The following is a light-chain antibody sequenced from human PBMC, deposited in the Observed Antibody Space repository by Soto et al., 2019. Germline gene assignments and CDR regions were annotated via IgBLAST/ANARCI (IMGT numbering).Light chain of an antibody. CDR2: EVS. J-gene: IGLJ2*01. CDR3: NSFAGSNHVV. V-gene: IGLV2-8*01. CDR1: SSDVGGYNY. Sequence: QSALTQPPSASGSPGQSVTISCTGTSSDVGGYNYVSWYQQLPGKAPKLIIYEVSKRPSGVPDRFSGSKSGNTASLTVSGLQAEDEAYYYCNSFAGSNHVVFGGGTKLTVL.